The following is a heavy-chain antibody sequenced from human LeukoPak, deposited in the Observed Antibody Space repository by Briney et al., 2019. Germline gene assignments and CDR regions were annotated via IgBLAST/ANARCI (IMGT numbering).Heavy chain of an antibody. CDR1: GYTFTSYG. D-gene: IGHD3-3*01. Sequence: GAPVKVSCKPSGYTFTSYGISWVRQAPGQRLGWMGWISAYNGNTTYAQELEGRVTMTTDTSTSIAYMELRSLRSDDTAVYYCARERKDYDFWSGYHYYYYGMDVWGQGTTVTVSS. J-gene: IGHJ6*02. V-gene: IGHV1-18*01. CDR3: ARERKDYDFWSGYHYYYYGMDV. CDR2: ISAYNGNT.